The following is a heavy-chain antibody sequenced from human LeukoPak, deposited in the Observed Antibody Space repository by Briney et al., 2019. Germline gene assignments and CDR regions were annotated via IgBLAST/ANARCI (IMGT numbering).Heavy chain of an antibody. CDR1: GFTFSSYW. V-gene: IGHV3-7*03. CDR3: ARRDYYDSSGYRVSGAFDI. J-gene: IGHJ3*02. CDR2: IKQDGSEK. D-gene: IGHD3-22*01. Sequence: GGSLRLSCAASGFTFSSYWMSWVRQAPGKGLEWVANIKQDGSEKYYVDSVKGRFTISRDNAKNSLYLQMNSLRAEDTAVYYCARRDYYDSSGYRVSGAFDIWGQGTMVTVSS.